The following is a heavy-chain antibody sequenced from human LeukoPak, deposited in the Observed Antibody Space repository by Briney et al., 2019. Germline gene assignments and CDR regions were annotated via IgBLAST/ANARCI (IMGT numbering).Heavy chain of an antibody. CDR2: SSGSNSGT. CDR1: GFTFSSYV. Sequence: GGSLRLSCVDTGFTFSSYVMRWVRQAPGKGLEWVSSSGSNSGTYYADSVKGRFTISRDNPKNTLYLQMNSLRAEDTAVYFCAKRGVVIRVILVGFHKEAYYFESWGQGALVTVSS. CDR3: AKRGVVIRVILVGFHKEAYYFES. J-gene: IGHJ4*02. D-gene: IGHD3/OR15-3a*01. V-gene: IGHV3-23*01.